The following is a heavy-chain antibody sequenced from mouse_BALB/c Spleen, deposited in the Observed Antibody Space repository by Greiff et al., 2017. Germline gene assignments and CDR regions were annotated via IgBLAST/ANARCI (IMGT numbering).Heavy chain of an antibody. J-gene: IGHJ2*01. D-gene: IGHD1-1*01. Sequence: VKLVESGPGLVAPSQSLSITCTVSGFSLTSYGVHWVRQPPGKGLEWLGVIWAGGSTNYNSALMSRLSISKDNSKSQVFLKMNSLQTDDTAMYYCARAYYGSSPYYFDYWGQGTTLTVSS. V-gene: IGHV2-9*02. CDR3: ARAYYGSSPYYFDY. CDR2: IWAGGST. CDR1: GFSLTSYG.